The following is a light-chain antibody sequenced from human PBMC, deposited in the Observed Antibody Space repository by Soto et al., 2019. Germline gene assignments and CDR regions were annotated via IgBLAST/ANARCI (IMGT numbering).Light chain of an antibody. V-gene: IGKV4-1*01. CDR1: QSAFYNSNNKHY. CDR3: QQYQSTPLT. J-gene: IGKJ4*01. CDR2: SGS. Sequence: DIVMSQSPDSLAGSLGETATINCKPSQSAFYNSNNKHYLAWYQHKPRQPPKLPFYSGSTREPGVPDRFSGSGSAKDFSLTIRSLQPEGVAVYCWQQYQSTPLTFGGGTKVEIK.